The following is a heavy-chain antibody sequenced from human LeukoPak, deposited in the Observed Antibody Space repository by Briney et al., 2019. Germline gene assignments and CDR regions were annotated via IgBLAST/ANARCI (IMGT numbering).Heavy chain of an antibody. Sequence: SETLSLTCTVSGGSLSSYYWSWIRQPAGKGLEWVGRIYTGGSTNYNPSLKSRVTISVDKSKNQFSLKLSSVTAADTAVYYCARVRDDSSGYGFFDYWGQGTLVTVSS. CDR1: GGSLSSYY. J-gene: IGHJ4*02. CDR2: IYTGGST. V-gene: IGHV4-4*07. D-gene: IGHD3-22*01. CDR3: ARVRDDSSGYGFFDY.